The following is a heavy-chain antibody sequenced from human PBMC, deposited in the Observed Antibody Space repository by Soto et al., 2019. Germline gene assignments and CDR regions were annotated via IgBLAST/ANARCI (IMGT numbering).Heavy chain of an antibody. CDR3: ALWSAGTEFDY. J-gene: IGHJ4*02. CDR2: INPSGGST. CDR1: GYTFTSYS. Sequence: QVQLVQSGAEVKKPGASVKVSCKASGYTFTSYSMHWVRQAPGQGLEWMGIINPSGGSTSYAQKFQGRVTMTRDTSTSTVYMELSSLRSEDTAVYYCALWSAGTEFDYWGQGTLVTVSS. V-gene: IGHV1-46*01. D-gene: IGHD6-13*01.